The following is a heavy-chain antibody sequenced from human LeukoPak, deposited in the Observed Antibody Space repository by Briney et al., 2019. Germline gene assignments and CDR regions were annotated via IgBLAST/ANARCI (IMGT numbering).Heavy chain of an antibody. Sequence: PGGSLRLSCAASGFTFSNYEMNWVRQAPGKGLEWVSYISSSGSTIYYADSVKGRFTISRDNSKNTLYLQMNSLRAEDTAVYYCAKGTAAHYYYYYYMDVWGKGTTVTISS. D-gene: IGHD2-2*01. V-gene: IGHV3-48*03. CDR1: GFTFSNYE. CDR2: ISSSGSTI. CDR3: AKGTAAHYYYYYYMDV. J-gene: IGHJ6*03.